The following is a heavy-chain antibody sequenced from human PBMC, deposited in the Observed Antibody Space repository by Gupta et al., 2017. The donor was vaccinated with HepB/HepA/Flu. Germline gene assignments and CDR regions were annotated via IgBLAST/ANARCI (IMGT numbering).Heavy chain of an antibody. V-gene: IGHV3-48*02. Sequence: EVQLVESGGGSVHPGGSLRLSCFASGFTISSYSMDWVRQAPGKGPEWISYISGDSSTTYYRDSVRGRFTIFRDNAWNSLFLQMNSLRDEDTAVYYCARGWLSNSFDYLGQGTTVTVSP. D-gene: IGHD5-24*01. J-gene: IGHJ4*02. CDR2: ISGDSSTT. CDR1: GFTISSYS. CDR3: ARGWLSNSFDY.